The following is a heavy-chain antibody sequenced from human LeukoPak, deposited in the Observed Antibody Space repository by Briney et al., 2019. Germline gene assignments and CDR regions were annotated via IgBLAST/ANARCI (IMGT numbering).Heavy chain of an antibody. CDR2: IYSDEST. J-gene: IGHJ4*02. CDR1: VFNVSRNY. CDR3: ARVPYRSPSHFDY. Sequence: GGSLRLSCAASVFNVSRNYMSWVRQAPGKGLEWVTAIYSDESTYYADSVKGRFTISRGNSKNTLSLQMNSLRAEDTGLYYCARVPYRSPSHFDYRGQGTLVTVSS. D-gene: IGHD4-11*01. V-gene: IGHV3-66*01.